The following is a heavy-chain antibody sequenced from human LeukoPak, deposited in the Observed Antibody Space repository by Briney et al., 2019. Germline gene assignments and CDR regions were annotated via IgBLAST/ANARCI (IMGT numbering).Heavy chain of an antibody. CDR2: IIPIFGTA. CDR3: ARRFWSGYSPLDY. CDR1: GGTFSSYA. J-gene: IGHJ4*02. V-gene: IGHV1-69*01. Sequence: SVKVSCKASGGTFSSYAISWVRQAPGQGLEWMGGIIPIFGTAHYAQKFQGRVTITADESTSTAYMELSSLRSEDTAVYYCARRFWSGYSPLDYWGQGTLVTVSS. D-gene: IGHD3-3*01.